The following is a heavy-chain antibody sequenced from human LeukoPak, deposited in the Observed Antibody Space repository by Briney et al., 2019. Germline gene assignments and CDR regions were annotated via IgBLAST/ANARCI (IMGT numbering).Heavy chain of an antibody. CDR1: GGSFSGYY. D-gene: IGHD3-10*01. CDR3: ARDPLYGSGSYRGWFDP. Sequence: PSETLSLTCAVYGGSFSGYYWSWIRQPPGKGLEWIGEINHSGSTNYNPSLKSRVTISVDTSKNQFSLKLSSVTAADTAVYYCARDPLYGSGSYRGWFDPWGQGTLVTVSS. V-gene: IGHV4-34*01. J-gene: IGHJ5*02. CDR2: INHSGST.